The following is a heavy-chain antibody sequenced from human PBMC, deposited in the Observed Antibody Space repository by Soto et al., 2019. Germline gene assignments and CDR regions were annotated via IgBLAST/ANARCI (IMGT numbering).Heavy chain of an antibody. CDR2: IYHSGST. CDR3: ARDSSRFVFGELADYYYYGMDV. Sequence: SAPLSLTCAVSGYSFSSGYYWGWIRQPPGKGLEWIGSIYHSGSTYYNPSLKSRVTISVDTSKNQFSLKLSSVTAADTAVYYCARDSSRFVFGELADYYYYGMDVWGQGTTVT. V-gene: IGHV4-38-2*02. D-gene: IGHD3-10*01. J-gene: IGHJ6*02. CDR1: GYSFSSGYY.